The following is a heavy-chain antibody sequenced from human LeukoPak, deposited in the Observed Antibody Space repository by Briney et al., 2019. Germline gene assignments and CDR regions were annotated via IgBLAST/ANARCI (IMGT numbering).Heavy chain of an antibody. J-gene: IGHJ4*02. CDR3: ARDSSGYLFDY. V-gene: IGHV4-59*12. Sequence: SETLSLTCAVSGGSISSYYWSWIRQPPGKGLEWIGYIYYSGSTNYNPSLKSRVTISVDTSKNQFSLKLCSVTAADTAVYYCARDSSGYLFDYWGQGTLVTVSS. D-gene: IGHD3-22*01. CDR1: GGSISSYY. CDR2: IYYSGST.